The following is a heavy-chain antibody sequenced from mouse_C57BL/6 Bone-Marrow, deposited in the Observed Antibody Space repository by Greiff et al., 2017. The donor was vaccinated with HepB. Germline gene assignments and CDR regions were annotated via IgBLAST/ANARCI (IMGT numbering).Heavy chain of an antibody. CDR2: VYPYNGGT. J-gene: IGHJ2*01. Sequence: VQLKESGPVLVKPGPSVKISCKASGFTFTDYYMHWVKQSHGKSLEWIGLVYPYNGGTSYNQKFKGKATLTVDTSSSTAYMELNSLTSEASAVYYCARGGGITTVVAAYYFDYWGQGTTLTVSS. D-gene: IGHD1-1*01. CDR3: ARGGGITTVVAAYYFDY. CDR1: GFTFTDYY. V-gene: IGHV1-36*01.